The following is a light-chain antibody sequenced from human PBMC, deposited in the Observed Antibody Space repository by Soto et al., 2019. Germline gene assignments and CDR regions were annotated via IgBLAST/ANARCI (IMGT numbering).Light chain of an antibody. V-gene: IGKV1-27*01. CDR2: AAS. CDR1: QGIGNY. Sequence: DIQMTQSPSSLSAFVGDRVTITCRASQGIGNYLVWYQQKPGKVPKVLIYAASSLQSGVTSRFSGSGSETEFTLTISSLQPDDVATYYCQKYNSAPWTFGPGTKVEIK. J-gene: IGKJ1*01. CDR3: QKYNSAPWT.